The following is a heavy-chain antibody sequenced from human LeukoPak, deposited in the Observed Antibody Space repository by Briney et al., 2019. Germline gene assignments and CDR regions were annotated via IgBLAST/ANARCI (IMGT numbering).Heavy chain of an antibody. CDR3: ARGYSTGWYYFDN. J-gene: IGHJ4*02. V-gene: IGHV3-53*01. CDR2: IYSGGIT. D-gene: IGHD6-19*01. Sequence: GGSLRLSCAASGFTVSSNYMSWVRQAPGKGLEWVSVIYSGGITYYADSVKGRFTISRDNSKNTLGLQMNSLRAEDTAVYYCARGYSTGWYYFDNWGQGTLVTVSS. CDR1: GFTVSSNY.